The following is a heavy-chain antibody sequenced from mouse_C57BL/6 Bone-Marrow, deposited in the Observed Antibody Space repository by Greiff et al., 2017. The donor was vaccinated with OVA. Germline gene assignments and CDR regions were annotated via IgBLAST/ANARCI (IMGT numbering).Heavy chain of an antibody. CDR1: GFTFSDYG. J-gene: IGHJ2*01. CDR2: ISNLAYSI. D-gene: IGHD1-1*01. CDR3: ARLTTVAWYYFDY. V-gene: IGHV5-15*01. Sequence: EVQLQQSGGGLVQPGGSLKLSCAASGFTFSDYGMAWVRQAPRKGPEWVAFISNLAYSIYYAATVTGRFTISRENAKNTLYLEMSSLRSEDTAMYYCARLTTVAWYYFDYWGQGTTLTVSA.